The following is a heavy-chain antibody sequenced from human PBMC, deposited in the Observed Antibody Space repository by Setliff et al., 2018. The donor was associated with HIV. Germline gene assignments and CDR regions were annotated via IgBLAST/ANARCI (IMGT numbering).Heavy chain of an antibody. D-gene: IGHD7-27*01. CDR1: GFTFSSYS. CDR3: ARDLHWAFDY. J-gene: IGHJ4*02. V-gene: IGHV3-48*01. CDR2: IDRGGGAF. Sequence: GGSLRLSCAASGFTFSSYSMNWVRQVPGKGLEWIAYIDRGGGAFYYADSVKGRFTISRDNAKNSLYLQMNSLRAEDTAVYYCARDLHWAFDYWGQGTLVTVSS.